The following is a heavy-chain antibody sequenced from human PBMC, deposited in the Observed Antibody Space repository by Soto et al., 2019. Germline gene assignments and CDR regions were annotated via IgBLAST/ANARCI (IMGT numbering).Heavy chain of an antibody. V-gene: IGHV1-69*13. CDR3: AMMLPLIVVVPKLIRSYTYGMDV. CDR2: IIPIFGTA. CDR1: GCTFSSYA. Sequence: ASVKVSCKASGCTFSSYAISWVRQAPGQGLEWMGGIIPIFGTANYAQKFQGRVTITADESTSTAYMELSSLRSEDTAVYYCAMMLPLIVVVPKLIRSYTYGMDVWGQGTPVTVSS. J-gene: IGHJ6*02. D-gene: IGHD2-15*01.